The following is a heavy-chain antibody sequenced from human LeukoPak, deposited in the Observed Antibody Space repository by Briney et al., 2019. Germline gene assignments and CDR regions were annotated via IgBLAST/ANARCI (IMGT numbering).Heavy chain of an antibody. CDR2: ISSSSSYI. V-gene: IGHV3-21*01. D-gene: IGHD3-10*01. J-gene: IGHJ4*02. CDR1: GFTFSSYS. CDR3: ARDMGDY. Sequence: GGSLRLSCAASGFTFSSYSMNWVRQAPGKGLEWVSSISSSSSYIYYAGSVKGRFTISRDNAKNSLYLQMNSLRAKDTAVYYCARDMGDYWGQGTLVTVSS.